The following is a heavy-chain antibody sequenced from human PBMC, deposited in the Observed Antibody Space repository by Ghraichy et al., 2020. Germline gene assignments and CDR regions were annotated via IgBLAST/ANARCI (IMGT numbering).Heavy chain of an antibody. CDR3: ARVFYYDSSGYPDY. J-gene: IGHJ4*02. D-gene: IGHD3-22*01. V-gene: IGHV4-34*01. CDR2: ISHNGGT. Sequence: SETLSLTCAVYGGSFSGYYWSWIRQSPWKGLEWIGEISHNGGTNYNPSLKSRVTISVDTSKNQFSLKLSSVTAADTAVYYCARVFYYDSSGYPDYWGQGTLVTVSS. CDR1: GGSFSGYY.